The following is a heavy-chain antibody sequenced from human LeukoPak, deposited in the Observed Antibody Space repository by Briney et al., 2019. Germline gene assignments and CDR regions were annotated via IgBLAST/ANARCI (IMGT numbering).Heavy chain of an antibody. J-gene: IGHJ4*02. V-gene: IGHV3-11*01. CDR1: GFTFSDYY. CDR2: ISSSGSTI. Sequence: AGGPLRLSCAASGFTFSDYYMSWIRQAPGKGLEWVSYISSSGSTIYYADSVKGRFTISRDNAKNSLYLQMNSLRAEDTAVYYCAREGPDTFSGQIDYWGQGTLVTVSS. D-gene: IGHD3-16*01. CDR3: AREGPDTFSGQIDY.